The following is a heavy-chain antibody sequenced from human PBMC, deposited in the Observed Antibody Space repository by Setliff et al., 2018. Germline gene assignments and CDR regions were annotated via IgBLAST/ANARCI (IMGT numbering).Heavy chain of an antibody. Sequence: PGGSLRLSCAASGFIFSTYWMSWVRQAPGKGLEWVANIKQNGSDKYYVDSVKGRFTISRDNAKNSLYLQMNSLRAEDTAVYYCARLRKDYGDYYYLDYWGQGTLVTVSS. V-gene: IGHV3-7*01. J-gene: IGHJ4*02. D-gene: IGHD4-17*01. CDR1: GFIFSTYW. CDR3: ARLRKDYGDYYYLDY. CDR2: IKQNGSDK.